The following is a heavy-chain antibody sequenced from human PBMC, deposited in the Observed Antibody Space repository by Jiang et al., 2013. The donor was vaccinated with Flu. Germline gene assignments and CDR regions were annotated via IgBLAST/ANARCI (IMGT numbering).Heavy chain of an antibody. CDR2: TYYSPKWYI. Sequence: QTLSLTCGISGISVSSNSAAWNWIRQSPSRGLEWLGRTYYSPKWYIEYGVSVKSRITINPDTSKNQFSLQLNSVTPEDTAVYYCAREGDPYNWNYRGFDYWGQGTLVTVSS. CDR1: GISVSSNSAA. D-gene: IGHD1-7*01. CDR3: AREGDPYNWNYRGFDY. J-gene: IGHJ4*02. V-gene: IGHV6-1*01.